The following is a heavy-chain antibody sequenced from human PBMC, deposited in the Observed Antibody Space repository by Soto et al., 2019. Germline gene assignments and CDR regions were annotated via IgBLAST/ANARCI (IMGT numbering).Heavy chain of an antibody. CDR2: IYYSVST. CDR3: GKSIDP. Sequence: PSETLSLTCTVSGGSISSGGYYWSWFRLPPGKGLGWIGYIYYSVSTYCTPSLKSRVTISVDTSKIHFSLKLSSVTAVVTSLYYCGKSIDPWGQGTLVTVSS. CDR1: GGSISSGGYY. J-gene: IGHJ5*02. V-gene: IGHV4-31*03.